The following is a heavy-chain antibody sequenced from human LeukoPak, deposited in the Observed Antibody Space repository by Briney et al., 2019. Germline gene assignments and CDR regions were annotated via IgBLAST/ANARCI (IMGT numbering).Heavy chain of an antibody. CDR3: ARDLGGKFDP. Sequence: ASVTVSFTASGYTFTIYGISWVRQAPGQGLEWMGWISAYNGNTNYAQKLQGRVAMTTDTSTSTAYMELRSLRSDDTAVYYCARDLGGKFDPWGQGTLVTVSS. CDR1: GYTFTIYG. V-gene: IGHV1-18*01. D-gene: IGHD3-16*01. J-gene: IGHJ5*02. CDR2: ISAYNGNT.